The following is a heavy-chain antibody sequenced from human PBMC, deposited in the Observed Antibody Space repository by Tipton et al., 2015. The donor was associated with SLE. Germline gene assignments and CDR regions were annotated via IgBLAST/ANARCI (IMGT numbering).Heavy chain of an antibody. V-gene: IGHV1-8*03. D-gene: IGHD6-13*01. CDR2: MNPNSGNT. CDR3: ARRGSSWYRGYFDL. J-gene: IGHJ2*01. CDR1: GYTFTSYG. Sequence: QVQLVQSGAEVKKPGASVKVSCKASGYTFTSYGISWVRQAPGQGLEWMGWMNPNSGNTGYAQKFQGRVTITRNTSISTAYMELSSLRSEDTAVYYCARRGSSWYRGYFDLWGRGTLVTVSS.